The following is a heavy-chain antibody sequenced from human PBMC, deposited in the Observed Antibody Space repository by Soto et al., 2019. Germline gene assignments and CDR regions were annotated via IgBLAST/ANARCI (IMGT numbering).Heavy chain of an antibody. Sequence: ASVKVSCKASGYTFTSYAMHWVRQAPGQRLEWMGWINAGNGNTKYSQKFQGRVTITRDTSASTAYMELSSLRSEDTAVYYCAREVGNQGNSYFGKDVWGKGTTVTLPS. CDR2: INAGNGNT. D-gene: IGHD7-27*01. J-gene: IGHJ6*04. V-gene: IGHV1-3*01. CDR3: AREVGNQGNSYFGKDV. CDR1: GYTFTSYA.